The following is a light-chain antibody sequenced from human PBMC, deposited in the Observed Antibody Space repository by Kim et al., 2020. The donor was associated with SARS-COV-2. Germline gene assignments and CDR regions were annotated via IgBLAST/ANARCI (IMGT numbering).Light chain of an antibody. J-gene: IGLJ1*01. Sequence: QSALTQPASVSGSPGQSITISCTGTSRDVGGYKYVSWYQQHPGKAPKLMIYDVNKRPSGVSNRFSGSKSGNTASLTISGLQAEDEADYYCSSYTSSSTSVFGTGTKVTVL. V-gene: IGLV2-14*03. CDR2: DVN. CDR1: SRDVGGYKY. CDR3: SSYTSSSTSV.